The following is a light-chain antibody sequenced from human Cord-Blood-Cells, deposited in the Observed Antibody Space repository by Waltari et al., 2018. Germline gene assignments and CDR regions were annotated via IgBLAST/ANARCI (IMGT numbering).Light chain of an antibody. CDR1: QSVLYSPNNKNY. Sequence: FVMTPSQDSLPVPLGERATINCRSSQSVLYSPNNKNYLAWYNQKPGPTPKLVLSWASTRESGVTDRGSGSGSGTDFTLTISSLQAEDVAVYYCQQYYSTPITFGQGTRLEIK. V-gene: IGKV4-1*01. J-gene: IGKJ5*01. CDR2: WAS. CDR3: QQYYSTPIT.